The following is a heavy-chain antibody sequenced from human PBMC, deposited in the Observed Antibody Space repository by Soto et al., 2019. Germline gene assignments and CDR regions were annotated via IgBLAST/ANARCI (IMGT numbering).Heavy chain of an antibody. Sequence: QVQLVQSGAEVKKPGSSVKVSCKTSGASFNNNGIGWVRQAPGHGLEWMGGVSPPFRTSNYARKFQARISITADASTGTVNMELSSLTSEDTAQYYCARVLYYGSGSYSPYGRDVWGQGTTVTVSS. J-gene: IGHJ6*02. D-gene: IGHD3-10*01. CDR2: VSPPFRTS. V-gene: IGHV1-69*01. CDR1: GASFNNNG. CDR3: ARVLYYGSGSYSPYGRDV.